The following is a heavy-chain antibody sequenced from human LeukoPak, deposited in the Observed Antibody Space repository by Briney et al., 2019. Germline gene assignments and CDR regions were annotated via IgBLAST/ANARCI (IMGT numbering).Heavy chain of an antibody. CDR1: GFTFSNYD. CDR3: ARYLGGWSFDY. Sequence: GGSLRLSCAASGFTFSNYDMIWVRQAPGKGLEWVSYISRTSHTIYYADSVKGRFTISRDNAKNSLYLQMNSLRVEDTAVYSCARYLGGWSFDYWGQGTLVTVSA. V-gene: IGHV3-48*01. CDR2: ISRTSHTI. J-gene: IGHJ4*02. D-gene: IGHD6-19*01.